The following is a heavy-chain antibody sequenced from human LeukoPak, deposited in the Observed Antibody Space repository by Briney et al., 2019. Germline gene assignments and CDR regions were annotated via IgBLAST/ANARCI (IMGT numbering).Heavy chain of an antibody. D-gene: IGHD1-26*01. V-gene: IGHV4-39*01. Sequence: SETLSLTCTVSGGSISSSSYYWGRIRQPPGKGLEWIGSIYYSGSTYYNPSLKSRVTISVDTSKNQFSLKLSSVTAADTAVYYCARVQRWELLSAAYYFDYWGQGTLVTVSS. J-gene: IGHJ4*02. CDR2: IYYSGST. CDR1: GGSISSSSYY. CDR3: ARVQRWELLSAAYYFDY.